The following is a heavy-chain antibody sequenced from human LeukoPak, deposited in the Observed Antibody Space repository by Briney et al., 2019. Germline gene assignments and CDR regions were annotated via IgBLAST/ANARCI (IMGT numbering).Heavy chain of an antibody. V-gene: IGHV3-11*05. J-gene: IGHJ4*02. D-gene: IGHD3-3*01. CDR2: ISSSSSYT. CDR1: GFTFSDYY. Sequence: PGGSLRLSCAASGFTFSDYYMSWIRQAPGKGLEWVSYISSSSSYTNYADSVKGRFTISRDNAKNSLYLQMNSVRAEDTAVYYCARGHSILDSWGQGTLVTVSS. CDR3: ARGHSILDS.